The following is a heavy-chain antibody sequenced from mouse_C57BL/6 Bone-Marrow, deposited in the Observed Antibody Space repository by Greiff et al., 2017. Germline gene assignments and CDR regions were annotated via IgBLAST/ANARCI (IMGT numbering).Heavy chain of an antibody. D-gene: IGHD1-1*01. CDR3: SRQVTTVLATKYFDV. Sequence: EVQRVESGGGLVKPGGSLQLSCAASGFTFSSYTMSWVRQTPEKRLQWVAAISGGGGNTSYPDSVKGRFTISRDTDKNILYLQRSSLSSEDTALYYCSRQVTTVLATKYFDVWGTGTTVTVSS. CDR2: ISGGGGNT. CDR1: GFTFSSYT. J-gene: IGHJ1*03. V-gene: IGHV5-9*01.